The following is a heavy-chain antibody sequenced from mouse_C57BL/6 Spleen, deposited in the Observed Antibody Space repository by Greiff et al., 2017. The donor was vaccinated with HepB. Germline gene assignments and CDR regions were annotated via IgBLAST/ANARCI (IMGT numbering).Heavy chain of an antibody. D-gene: IGHD1-1*01. V-gene: IGHV1-55*01. Sequence: VQLQQPGAELVKPGASVKMSCKASGYTFTSYWITWVKQRPGQGLEWIGDIYPGSGSTNYNEKFKSKATLTVDTSSSTADMQLSSLTSEDSAVYDCARSGYYGSSYYWYFDVWGTGTTVTVSS. CDR1: GYTFTSYW. CDR2: IYPGSGST. J-gene: IGHJ1*03. CDR3: ARSGYYGSSYYWYFDV.